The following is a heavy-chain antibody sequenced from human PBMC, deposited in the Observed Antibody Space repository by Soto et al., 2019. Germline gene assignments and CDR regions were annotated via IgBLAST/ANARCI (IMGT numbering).Heavy chain of an antibody. CDR1: GCTFSSYS. CDR2: ISSSSSYI. Sequence: GGSLRLSCSASGCTFSSYSMSWVRQAPGKGLEWVSSISSSSSYIYYADSVKGRFTISRDNAKNSLYLQMNSLRAEDTAVYYCARDQRGSSGYYYDAFDIWGQGTMVTVSS. D-gene: IGHD3-22*01. V-gene: IGHV3-21*01. J-gene: IGHJ3*02. CDR3: ARDQRGSSGYYYDAFDI.